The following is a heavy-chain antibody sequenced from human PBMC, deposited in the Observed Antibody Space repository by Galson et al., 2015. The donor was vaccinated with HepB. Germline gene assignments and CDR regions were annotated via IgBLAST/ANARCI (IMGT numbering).Heavy chain of an antibody. CDR1: GFVFSTYN. CDR2: ISRSGSTI. V-gene: IGHV3-48*01. D-gene: IGHD2/OR15-2a*01. J-gene: IGHJ4*02. Sequence: SLRLSCAASGFVFSTYNMNWVRQAPGKGLEWVSYISRSGSTIYYVDSVKGRFSISRDNAKRSLYLQMKSLRAEDTAVYYCVGDSGQYLFDYWGQGTLVTVSS. CDR3: VGDSGQYLFDY.